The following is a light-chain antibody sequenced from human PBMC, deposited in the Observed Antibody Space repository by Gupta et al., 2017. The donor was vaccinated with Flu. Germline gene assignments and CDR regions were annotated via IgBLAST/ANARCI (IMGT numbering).Light chain of an antibody. CDR1: TSNIGGNY. J-gene: IGLJ3*02. CDR3: ASWDDSLSGWV. V-gene: IGLV1-47*01. Sequence: QSVLTQPPSASGTPGQRVPISCSGSTSNIGGNYVYWYQQFPGTAPKLLIHRINQRPSGVPDRFSGSKSGTSAPLAIGGLRSEDEADYYCASWDDSLSGWVFGGGTKLTVL. CDR2: RIN.